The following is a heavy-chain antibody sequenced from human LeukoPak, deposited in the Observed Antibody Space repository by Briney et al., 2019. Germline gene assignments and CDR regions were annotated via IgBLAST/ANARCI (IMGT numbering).Heavy chain of an antibody. V-gene: IGHV1-24*01. D-gene: IGHD2-21*01. Sequence: EAPVKVSCKVSGYTLTELSMHWVRQAPGKGLEWMGGFDPEDGETIYTQKFQGRVTMTEDTSTDTAYMELSSLRSEDTAVYYCATLRIAHNAFDIWGQGTMVTVSS. CDR1: GYTLTELS. J-gene: IGHJ3*02. CDR3: ATLRIAHNAFDI. CDR2: FDPEDGET.